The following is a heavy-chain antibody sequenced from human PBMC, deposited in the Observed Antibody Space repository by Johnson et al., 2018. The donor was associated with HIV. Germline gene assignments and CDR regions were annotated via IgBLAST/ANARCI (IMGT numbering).Heavy chain of an antibody. J-gene: IGHJ3*02. D-gene: IGHD1/OR15-1a*01. CDR2: IGTLADT. CDR3: ARGLGWNTNLAFDI. CDR1: EFTFSNYG. V-gene: IGHV3-13*01. Sequence: VQLVESGGGVVQPGRSLRLSCAASEFTFSNYGMHWVRQATGKGLEWVSFIGTLADTHYAGSVKGRFTTSRENDKTSVYLQMNSLRAGDTAVYYCARGLGWNTNLAFDIWGRGTVVTVSS.